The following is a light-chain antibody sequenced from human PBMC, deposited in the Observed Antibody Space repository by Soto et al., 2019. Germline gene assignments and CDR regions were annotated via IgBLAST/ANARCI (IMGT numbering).Light chain of an antibody. CDR1: SSDIGDYNY. J-gene: IGLJ3*02. V-gene: IGLV2-14*01. CDR3: SSYTLSNPWV. CDR2: EVN. Sequence: QSALTQPASVSGSPGQSITISCTGTSSDIGDYNYVSWYQHHPGKAPKLVIFEVNNRPSGVSNRFSGSKSGNTASLTISGLQVEDEAEYYCSSYTLSNPWVFGGGTKLTVL.